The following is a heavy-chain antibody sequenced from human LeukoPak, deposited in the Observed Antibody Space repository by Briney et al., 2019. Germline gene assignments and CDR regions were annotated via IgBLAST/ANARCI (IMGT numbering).Heavy chain of an antibody. CDR2: ISSGGGTI. V-gene: IGHV3-48*03. Sequence: PGGSLRLSCAASGFTFSSYEMNWVRQAPGKGLEWVSYISSGGGTIYYADSVKGRFTISRDNAKNSLNPQMSSLRAEDTAVYYCARGWNYFDYWGQGTLVTVSS. D-gene: IGHD2-15*01. CDR1: GFTFSSYE. J-gene: IGHJ4*02. CDR3: ARGWNYFDY.